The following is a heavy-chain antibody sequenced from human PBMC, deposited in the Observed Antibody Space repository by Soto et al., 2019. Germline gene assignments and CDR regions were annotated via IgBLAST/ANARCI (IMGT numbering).Heavy chain of an antibody. CDR3: ARRYCSSTRCYSHFDY. CDR1: GGSISSGDYY. CDR2: IYYSGTT. J-gene: IGHJ4*02. V-gene: IGHV4-30-4*01. D-gene: IGHD2-2*01. Sequence: LSLTCTVSGGSISSGDYYWSWIRQPPGKGLEWIGYIYYSGTTYYNPSLKSRVTISIDTSKNQFSLKLGSVTAADTAVYYCARRYCSSTRCYSHFDYWGQGTLVTVSS.